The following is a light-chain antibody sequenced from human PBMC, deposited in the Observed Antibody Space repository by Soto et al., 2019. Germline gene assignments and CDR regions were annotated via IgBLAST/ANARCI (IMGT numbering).Light chain of an antibody. V-gene: IGKV1-5*03. CDR1: ESIDDW. Sequence: DIQMTQSPSTLSASVGDRVTITCRASESIDDWLAWYQQKPGKAPKLLIYTASSLQNGIPSRFSGSGSGTEFTLTIRSLQPDDFATYYCQQYHRYITFGPGTRLEIK. CDR3: QQYHRYIT. J-gene: IGKJ5*01. CDR2: TAS.